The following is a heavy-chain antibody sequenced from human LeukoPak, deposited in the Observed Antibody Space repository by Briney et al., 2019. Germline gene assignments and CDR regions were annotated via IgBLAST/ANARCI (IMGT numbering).Heavy chain of an antibody. CDR3: ANDLTPAVYSAYDFLPNLGN. CDR2: ISGRGDST. J-gene: IGHJ4*02. Sequence: GGSLRLSCAASGFTFSSYAMSWVRQAPGKGLEWVSAISGRGDSTYFADSVKGRFTISRDNSKNTLDLQMNSLRAEDTAVYYCANDLTPAVYSAYDFLPNLGNWGQGTLVTVPS. CDR1: GFTFSSYA. D-gene: IGHD5-12*01. V-gene: IGHV3-23*01.